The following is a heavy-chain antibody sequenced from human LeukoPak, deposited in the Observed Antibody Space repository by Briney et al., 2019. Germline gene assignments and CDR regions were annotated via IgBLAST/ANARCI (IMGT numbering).Heavy chain of an antibody. Sequence: ASVKVSCKASGYTFTSHDINWVRQATGQGLEWMGWMNPNSGNTGYAQKFQGRVTITRNTSISTAYMELSSLRSEDTAVYYCASGIAAAGISRSPPWGYWGQGTLVTVSS. J-gene: IGHJ4*02. CDR3: ASGIAAAGISRSPPWGY. D-gene: IGHD6-13*01. CDR2: MNPNSGNT. CDR1: GYTFTSHD. V-gene: IGHV1-8*03.